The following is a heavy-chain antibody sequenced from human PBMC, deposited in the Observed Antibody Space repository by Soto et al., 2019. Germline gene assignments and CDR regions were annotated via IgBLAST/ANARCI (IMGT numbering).Heavy chain of an antibody. D-gene: IGHD3-10*01. Sequence: EVQLVESRGGLVQPGGSLRLSCAASGFTFSSYYMNWVRQAPGKGLVWVARITSDGSSTTYADSVKGRFTISRDNAKNTLYLQMNSLRAEDTAVYSCARERGGGFGDVWGQGTTVTVSS. CDR2: ITSDGSST. CDR1: GFTFSSYY. CDR3: ARERGGGFGDV. J-gene: IGHJ6*02. V-gene: IGHV3-74*01.